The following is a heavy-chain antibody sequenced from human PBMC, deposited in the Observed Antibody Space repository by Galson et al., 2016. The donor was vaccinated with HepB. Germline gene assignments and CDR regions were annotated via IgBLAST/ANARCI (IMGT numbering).Heavy chain of an antibody. CDR2: LYRSGAI. CDR1: GGSVSDKHY. Sequence: SETLSLTCAVSGGSVSDKHYWSWVRQSPGKGLEWIGELYRSGAINYNASLRSRATISMDKSENQVSLELTSATAADPAVYYCAREAGYKLDYWGQGTLVTVSS. CDR3: AREAGYKLDY. D-gene: IGHD1-14*01. V-gene: IGHV4-4*02. J-gene: IGHJ4*02.